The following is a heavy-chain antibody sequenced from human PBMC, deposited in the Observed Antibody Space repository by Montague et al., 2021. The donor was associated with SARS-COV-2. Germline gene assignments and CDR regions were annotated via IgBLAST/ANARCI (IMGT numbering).Heavy chain of an antibody. CDR1: GGSISSGNYY. V-gene: IGHV4-61*09. CDR3: ARESGSPTYYFYYGVDV. J-gene: IGHJ6*02. D-gene: IGHD1-26*01. CDR2: IYTSGST. Sequence: TLSLTCTVSGGSISSGNYYWSWIRQPAGKGLEWIVHIYTSGSTNYNPSLKSRVTISVHTSNNQFSLKLSFVTAADTAVYYCARESGSPTYYFYYGVDVWGQGTTVTVSS.